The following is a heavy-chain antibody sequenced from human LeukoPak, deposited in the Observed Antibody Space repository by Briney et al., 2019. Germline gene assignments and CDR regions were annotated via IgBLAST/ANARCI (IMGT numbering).Heavy chain of an antibody. D-gene: IGHD2-2*01. CDR2: IIPSDGFT. J-gene: IGHJ6*03. CDR1: GYTFSSYY. V-gene: IGHV1-46*01. Sequence: GASVKVSCKASGYTFSSYYVHWVRQAPGQGLEWMGMIIPSDGFTSYAQKFQGRVTMTRDMSTSTVYMELSSLRAEDTAVYYCARGYCSSTSCYSKNYYYYYYMDVWGKGTTVTVSS. CDR3: ARGYCSSTSCYSKNYYYYYYMDV.